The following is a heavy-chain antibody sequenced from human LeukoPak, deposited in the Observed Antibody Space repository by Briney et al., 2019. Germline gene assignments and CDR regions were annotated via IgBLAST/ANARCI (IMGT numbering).Heavy chain of an antibody. J-gene: IGHJ6*03. D-gene: IGHD5-18*01. Sequence: SVKVSCKASGGTFSSYAISWVRQAPGQGLEWMGGIIPIFGTANYAQKFQGRVTITADKSTSTAYMELSSLRSEDTAVYYCARGPKGGYSYGVRPDYYYYTDVWGKGTTVTVSS. CDR3: ARGPKGGYSYGVRPDYYYYTDV. V-gene: IGHV1-69*06. CDR2: IIPIFGTA. CDR1: GGTFSSYA.